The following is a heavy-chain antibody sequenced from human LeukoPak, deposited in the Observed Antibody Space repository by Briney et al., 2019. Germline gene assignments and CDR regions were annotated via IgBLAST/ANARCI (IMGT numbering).Heavy chain of an antibody. Sequence: PSETLSLTCTVSGGSISSYYWSWIRQPPGKGLEWIGYIYYSGSTNYNPSLKSRVTISVDTSKNQFSLKLSSVTAADTAVYYCARDSVGRGYYFDYWGQGTLVTVSS. D-gene: IGHD1-26*01. CDR1: GGSISSYY. CDR3: ARDSVGRGYYFDY. CDR2: IYYSGST. J-gene: IGHJ4*02. V-gene: IGHV4-59*01.